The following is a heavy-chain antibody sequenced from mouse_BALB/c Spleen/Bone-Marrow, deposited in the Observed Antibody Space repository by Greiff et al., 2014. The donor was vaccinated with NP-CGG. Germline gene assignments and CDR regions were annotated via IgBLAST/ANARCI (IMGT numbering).Heavy chain of an antibody. J-gene: IGHJ4*01. CDR2: INPYNGAT. CDR3: ARRWSGAMDY. CDR1: GYSFTACF. D-gene: IGHD2-3*01. Sequence: DVKLVESGPELVKPGASMKISCKASGYSFTACFIHWIKQSHVKSLEWIGRINPYNGATTYNQNFNDKASLTVDKSSSTAYMELHSLTSEDSAVYYCARRWSGAMDYWGQGTSVTVSS. V-gene: IGHV1-37*01.